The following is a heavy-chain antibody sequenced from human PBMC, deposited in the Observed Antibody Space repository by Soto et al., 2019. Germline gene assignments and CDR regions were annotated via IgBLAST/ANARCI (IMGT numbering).Heavy chain of an antibody. CDR1: GFSLSTYG. CDR2: IGRRSDI. J-gene: IGHJ6*02. Sequence: GGSLRLSCEASGFSLSTYGMHWVRQASGKGMEWVSSIGRRSDIYYADSVKGRFTISRDNAKNSVSLHTNSLRDEDTTLSYCAREATAWRLAYGLYVWRQGTTVTVSS. V-gene: IGHV3-21*01. D-gene: IGHD2-21*02. CDR3: AREATAWRLAYGLYV.